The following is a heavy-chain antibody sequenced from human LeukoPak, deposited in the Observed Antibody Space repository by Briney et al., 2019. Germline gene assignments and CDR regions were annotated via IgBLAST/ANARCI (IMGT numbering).Heavy chain of an antibody. CDR3: ARGYSYGSDY. J-gene: IGHJ4*02. Sequence: GGSLRRSCAASGFTFSSYEMNWVRQAPGKGLEWVSYISSSGSTIYYADSVKGRFTISRDNAKNSLYLQMNSLRAEDTAVYYCARGYSYGSDYWGQGTLVTVSS. V-gene: IGHV3-48*03. CDR2: ISSSGSTI. D-gene: IGHD5-18*01. CDR1: GFTFSSYE.